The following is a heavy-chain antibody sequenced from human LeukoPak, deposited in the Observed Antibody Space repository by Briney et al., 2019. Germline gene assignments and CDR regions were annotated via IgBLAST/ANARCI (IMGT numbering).Heavy chain of an antibody. CDR3: ARDLGYDSSGYWY. V-gene: IGHV1-2*02. D-gene: IGHD3-22*01. CDR2: INPNSGGT. CDR1: GCTFTGYY. J-gene: IGHJ4*02. Sequence: ASVTVSCKASGCTFTGYYMHWVRQAPGQGLEWMGWINPNSGGTNYAQKFQGRVTMTRDTSISTAYMELSRLTSDDTAVYYCARDLGYDSSGYWYWGQGTLVTVSS.